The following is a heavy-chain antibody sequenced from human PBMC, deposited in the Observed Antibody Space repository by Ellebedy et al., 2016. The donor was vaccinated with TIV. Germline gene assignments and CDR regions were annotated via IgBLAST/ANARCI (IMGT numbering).Heavy chain of an antibody. Sequence: MPGGSLRLSCDVSGGSISNNSFYWGWVRQPPGQGLEWLGSFYYNVTTYYNPSLKSRITVSVDASKNQFSLKLSSVTAADTAVYYCARLSIASYGMDVWGQGTTVTVSS. V-gene: IGHV4-39*01. J-gene: IGHJ6*02. D-gene: IGHD6-6*01. CDR3: ARLSIASYGMDV. CDR1: GGSISNNSFY. CDR2: FYYNVTT.